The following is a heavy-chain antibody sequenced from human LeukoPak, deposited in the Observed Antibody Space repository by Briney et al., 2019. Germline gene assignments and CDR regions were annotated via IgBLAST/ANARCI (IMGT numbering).Heavy chain of an antibody. J-gene: IGHJ4*02. CDR3: AKGDRWLPYDY. Sequence: GGSLRLSCAASGFTFSYYGIHWVRQAPGKGLEWVALISYDGSNKYYADSVKGRFTISRDNSKNTLYLQMNSLRAEDTAVYYCAKGDRWLPYDYWGQGTLVTVSS. CDR1: GFTFSYYG. D-gene: IGHD5-24*01. CDR2: ISYDGSNK. V-gene: IGHV3-30*18.